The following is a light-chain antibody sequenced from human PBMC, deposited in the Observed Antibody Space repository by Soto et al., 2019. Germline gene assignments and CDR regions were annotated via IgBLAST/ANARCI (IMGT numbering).Light chain of an antibody. CDR3: KQALQTPLT. CDR1: QSILHSNGYKY. J-gene: IGKJ4*01. CDR2: LCS. Sequence: DIVMTQSPLSLPVTPVEPASISCRSSQSILHSNGYKYGDWYLQKTVQSPQLLVYLCSNRASEVPDRFRGRGSGTDFTLNISGVESEGVGVYYCKQALQTPLTFGGGTKMEIK. V-gene: IGKV2-28*01.